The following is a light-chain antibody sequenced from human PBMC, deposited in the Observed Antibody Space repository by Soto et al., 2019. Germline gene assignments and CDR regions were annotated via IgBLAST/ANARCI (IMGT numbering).Light chain of an antibody. CDR1: SSDVGGYKY. J-gene: IGLJ1*01. V-gene: IGLV2-14*01. Sequence: QSVLTQPASVSGSPGQSITISCTGTSSDVGGYKYVSWYQLHPGKAPKLMIYEVSNRPSGISNRFSASKSGNTASLTISGLQAEDEADYYCFSYTSSTAYVFGTGTNVTVL. CDR2: EVS. CDR3: FSYTSSTAYV.